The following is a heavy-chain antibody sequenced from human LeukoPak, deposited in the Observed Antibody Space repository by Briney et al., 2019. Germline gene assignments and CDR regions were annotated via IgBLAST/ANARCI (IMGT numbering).Heavy chain of an antibody. CDR2: IRSKANSYAT. V-gene: IGHV3-73*01. CDR3: TRLSGYCSGGSCPNWFDP. J-gene: IGHJ5*02. Sequence: GGSLRLSCAASGFTFSGSAMHWVRQASGKGLEWVGRIRSKANSYATAYAASVKGRFTISRDDSKNTAYLQMNSLKTEDTAAYYCTRLSGYCSGGSCPNWFDPWGQGTLVTVSS. CDR1: GFTFSGSA. D-gene: IGHD2-15*01.